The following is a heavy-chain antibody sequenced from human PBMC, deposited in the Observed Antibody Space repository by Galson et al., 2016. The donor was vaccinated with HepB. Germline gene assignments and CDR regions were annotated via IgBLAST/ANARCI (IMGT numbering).Heavy chain of an antibody. V-gene: IGHV1-2*04. Sequence: SVKVSCKASGYTFTGYYMHWVRQAPGQGLEWMGWISPNRGATNYAQNCQGWVTMTRDTSISTAYMELSRLRSDDTAVYYCAISYTGWYGGVFDYWGQGTLVTVSS. CDR2: ISPNRGAT. D-gene: IGHD6-19*01. J-gene: IGHJ4*02. CDR3: AISYTGWYGGVFDY. CDR1: GYTFTGYY.